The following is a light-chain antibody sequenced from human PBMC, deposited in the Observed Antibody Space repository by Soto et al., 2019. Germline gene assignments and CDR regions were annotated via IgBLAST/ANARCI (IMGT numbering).Light chain of an antibody. Sequence: IQLTQSPSSLSASVGDRVTITCRASQDITSYLAWYQQKPGKAPNLLIYGASTLQSGVPSRFSGSRSGTDFTLTISSLQLEDFATYYCQQLHSYPYTFGRGTKLEIK. V-gene: IGKV1-9*01. J-gene: IGKJ2*01. CDR2: GAS. CDR1: QDITSY. CDR3: QQLHSYPYT.